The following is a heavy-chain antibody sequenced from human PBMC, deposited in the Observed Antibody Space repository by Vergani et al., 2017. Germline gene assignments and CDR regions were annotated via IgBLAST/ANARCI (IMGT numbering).Heavy chain of an antibody. CDR2: MYYSGST. J-gene: IGHJ1*01. D-gene: IGHD2-2*01. Sequence: QVQLQESGPGLVKPSETLSLPCTVSGGSISSYYWSWIRQPPGNQLGWIGYMYYSGSTNYNPSLKSRVTISVDTSKNQFSLKLSSVTAADTAVYYCASLPAAFPEYFQHWGQGTLVTVSS. CDR3: ASLPAAFPEYFQH. CDR1: GGSISSYY. V-gene: IGHV4-59*01.